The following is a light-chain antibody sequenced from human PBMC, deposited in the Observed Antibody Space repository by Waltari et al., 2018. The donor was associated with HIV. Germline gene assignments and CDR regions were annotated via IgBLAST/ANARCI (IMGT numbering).Light chain of an antibody. Sequence: QSGLSQPPSVSKTLRPTAILTCDGAYNTVGSQGATWFQQHRGRPPKLLSYMTNGRPSGVSGRFSASRSGDTAYLSISSLESEDEAYYFCSSWDSTLSAWVFGGGTQLTVL. CDR2: MTN. V-gene: IGLV10-54*01. J-gene: IGLJ3*02. CDR1: YNTVGSQG. CDR3: SSWDSTLSAWV.